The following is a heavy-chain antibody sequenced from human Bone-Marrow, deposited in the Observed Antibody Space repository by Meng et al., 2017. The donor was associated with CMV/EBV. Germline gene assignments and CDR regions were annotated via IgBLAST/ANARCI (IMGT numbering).Heavy chain of an antibody. D-gene: IGHD3-22*01. V-gene: IGHV1-18*01. Sequence: ASVKVSCKASGYTFTSYGISWVRQAPGQGLEWMGWISAYNGNTNYAQKLQGRVTMTTDTSTSTAYMELRSLRSDDTAVYYCARDPHYYDSSGYYRGVYYYYYGMDVWGQGTTVTVSS. CDR2: ISAYNGNT. CDR3: ARDPHYYDSSGYYRGVYYYYYGMDV. J-gene: IGHJ6*02. CDR1: GYTFTSYG.